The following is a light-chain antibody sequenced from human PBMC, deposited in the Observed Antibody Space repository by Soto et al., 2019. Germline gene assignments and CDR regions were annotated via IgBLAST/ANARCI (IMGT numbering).Light chain of an antibody. CDR1: QGIRNY. V-gene: IGKV1-16*01. CDR2: ATF. CDR3: QQYDIYPRT. Sequence: DIQMTQSPSSLSASVGERITITCRASQGIRNYLAWFQQKPGKAPQRLIYATFKLQSGVPSRFSGSGSGTDFNLTISSLQPEDFATYYCQQYDIYPRTFGQGTKVGIK. J-gene: IGKJ1*01.